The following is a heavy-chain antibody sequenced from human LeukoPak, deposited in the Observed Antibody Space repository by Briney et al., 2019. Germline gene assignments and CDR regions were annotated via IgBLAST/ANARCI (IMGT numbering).Heavy chain of an antibody. CDR1: GGSFSGYY. D-gene: IGHD3-3*01. CDR3: AREARRVAIKPPRHFDY. J-gene: IGHJ4*02. CDR2: INHSGST. Sequence: SETLSLTCAVYGGSFSGYYWSWIRQPPGKGLEWIGEINHSGSTNYNPSLKSRVTISVDTSKNQFSLKLSSVTAADTAVYYCAREARRVAIKPPRHFDYWGQGTLVTVSS. V-gene: IGHV4-34*01.